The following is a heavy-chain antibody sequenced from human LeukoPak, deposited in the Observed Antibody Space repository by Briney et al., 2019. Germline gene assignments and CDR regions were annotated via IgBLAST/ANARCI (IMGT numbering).Heavy chain of an antibody. CDR1: GGSISSGSYY. Sequence: SETLSLTCTVSGGSISSGSYYWSWIRQPAGKGLEWIGYIYYRVTSDYNPSLKSRVTMSVDMSSRQISLKLSSVTAADTAVYYCARAVGGDVSGSLWGPGTLVTVSS. D-gene: IGHD3-10*01. V-gene: IGHV4-61*10. J-gene: IGHJ4*02. CDR3: ARAVGGDVSGSL. CDR2: IYYRVTS.